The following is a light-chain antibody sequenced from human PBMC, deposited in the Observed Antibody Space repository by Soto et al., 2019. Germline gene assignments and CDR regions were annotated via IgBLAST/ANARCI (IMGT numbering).Light chain of an antibody. V-gene: IGLV4-69*01. CDR1: GGHSSYA. J-gene: IGLJ2*01. Sequence: QSVLTQSPSASASLGVSVKLTCTLSGGHSSYAIAWHQQQPEKGPRYLMKLNSDGSHSKGDGIPDRFSGSSSGAERYLTISSLQSEDEADYYCQTWGTGIGVFGGGTKLTVL. CDR3: QTWGTGIGV. CDR2: LNSDGSH.